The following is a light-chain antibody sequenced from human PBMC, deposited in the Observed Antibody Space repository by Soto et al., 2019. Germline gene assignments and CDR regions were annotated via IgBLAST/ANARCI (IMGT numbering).Light chain of an antibody. Sequence: DIVMTQSPSSMSASVGDRVTITCRASQSISAYLNWYQQKPGKAPKLLIYAASSLQSGVPSRFSGSGSGTDFTLTISSLQPEDFATYYCQESYSTPSVTFGPGTKVDIK. V-gene: IGKV1-39*01. CDR1: QSISAY. CDR3: QESYSTPSVT. J-gene: IGKJ3*01. CDR2: AAS.